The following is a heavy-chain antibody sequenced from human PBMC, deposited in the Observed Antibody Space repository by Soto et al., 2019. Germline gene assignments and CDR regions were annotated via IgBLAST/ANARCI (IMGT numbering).Heavy chain of an antibody. Sequence: GGSLRLSCAASGFTFSSYAMHWVRQAPGKGLEYVSAISSNGGSTYYADSVKGRFTISRDNSKNTLYLQMGSLRAEDMAVYYCAITMIVVVIVGNWFDPWGQGTLVTVSS. CDR3: AITMIVVVIVGNWFDP. CDR2: ISSNGGST. CDR1: GFTFSSYA. D-gene: IGHD3-22*01. V-gene: IGHV3-64*02. J-gene: IGHJ5*02.